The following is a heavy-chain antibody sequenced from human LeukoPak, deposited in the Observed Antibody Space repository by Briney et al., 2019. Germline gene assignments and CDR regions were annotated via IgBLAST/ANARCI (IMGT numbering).Heavy chain of an antibody. D-gene: IGHD1-14*01. V-gene: IGHV3-30*02. J-gene: IGHJ6*03. Sequence: GGSLRLSCAASGFTFSSYGMHWVRQAPGKGLEWVAFIRYDGSNKYYADPVKGRFTISRDNSENTLYLQMNSLRAEDTAVYYCASVPEGYYYYYYMDVWGKGTTVTISS. CDR3: ASVPEGYYYYYYMDV. CDR2: IRYDGSNK. CDR1: GFTFSSYG.